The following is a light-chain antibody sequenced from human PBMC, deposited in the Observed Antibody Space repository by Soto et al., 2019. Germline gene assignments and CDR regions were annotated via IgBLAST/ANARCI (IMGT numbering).Light chain of an antibody. Sequence: EIVMTQSPATLSVSPGERATLSCRASQSVSSNLAWYQQKPGQAPRLLIYGASTRATAIPARFSGSGSGTEITLSISSLQSEDFAVYYCQQYNNWPPTWTFGQGTKVEIK. J-gene: IGKJ1*01. CDR1: QSVSSN. CDR3: QQYNNWPPTWT. V-gene: IGKV3-15*01. CDR2: GAS.